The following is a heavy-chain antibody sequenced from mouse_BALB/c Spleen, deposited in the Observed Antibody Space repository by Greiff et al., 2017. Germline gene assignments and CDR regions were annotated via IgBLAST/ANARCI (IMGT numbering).Heavy chain of an antibody. CDR3: AILPYGNYSY. CDR1: GFTFSSFG. CDR2: ISSGSSTI. V-gene: IGHV5-17*02. Sequence: EVKLMESGGGLVQPGGSRKLSCAASGFTFSSFGMHWVRQAPEEGLEWVAYISSGSSTIYYADTVKGRFTISRDNPKNTLFLQMTSLRSEDTAMYYCAILPYGNYSYWGQGTTLTVSS. D-gene: IGHD2-1*01. J-gene: IGHJ2*01.